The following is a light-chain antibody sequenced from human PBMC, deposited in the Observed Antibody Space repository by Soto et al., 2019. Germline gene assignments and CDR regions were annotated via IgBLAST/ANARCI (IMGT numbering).Light chain of an antibody. CDR1: QTVSSW. J-gene: IGKJ2*01. CDR2: DAS. CDR3: QQYNRSPLFT. Sequence: DIQMTQSPSTLSASVGDRATITCRASQTVSSWLAWYQQKPGKAPKLLIYDASSLESGVPSRFSGSGSGTDFTLTLSRLEPDDFAIYYCQQYNRSPLFTFGQGTKLEIK. V-gene: IGKV1-5*01.